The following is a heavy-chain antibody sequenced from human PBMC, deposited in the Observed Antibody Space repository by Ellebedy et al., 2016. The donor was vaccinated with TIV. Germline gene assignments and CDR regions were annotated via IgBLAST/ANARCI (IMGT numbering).Heavy chain of an antibody. D-gene: IGHD3-16*01. CDR1: AFSLTGSA. CDR3: TSIAY. V-gene: IGHV3-73*01. Sequence: PGGSLRLSCAASAFSLTGSAMHWVRQAPGKGLEWVGRIRSKTNNYVTEYGASVKGRVTISRDDSKKTVYLQMNNLRTDDTAVYYCTSIAYWGQGTLLTVSS. J-gene: IGHJ4*02. CDR2: IRSKTNNYVT.